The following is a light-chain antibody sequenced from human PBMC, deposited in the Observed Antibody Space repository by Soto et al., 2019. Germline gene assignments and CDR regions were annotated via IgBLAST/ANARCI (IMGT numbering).Light chain of an antibody. V-gene: IGLV2-14*01. CDR2: EVS. J-gene: IGLJ1*01. CDR3: TSYRSTSTRYV. CDR1: SSDVGGYNY. Sequence: QSVLTQPASVSGSPGQSITISCTGTSSDVGGYNYVSWYQQNPGKAPKLMIYEVSNRPSGVSNRFSGSKSGNTASLTISGLQAEDEADYCCTSYRSTSTRYVFGTGTKVTVL.